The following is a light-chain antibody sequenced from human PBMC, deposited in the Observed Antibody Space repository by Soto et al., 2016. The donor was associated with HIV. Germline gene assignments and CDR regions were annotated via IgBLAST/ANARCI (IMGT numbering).Light chain of an antibody. CDR3: QVWDIASGHVV. J-gene: IGLJ2*01. CDR2: DDS. CDR1: NIGSKS. V-gene: IGLV3-21*02. Sequence: SYELTQPPSASVAPGQTARITCEGDNIGSKSVHWYQQRPGQAPVLVVFDDSDRPSHIPDRFSGSKSGNTATLAISRVEAGDEADYYCQVWDIASGHVVFGGGTNLPVL.